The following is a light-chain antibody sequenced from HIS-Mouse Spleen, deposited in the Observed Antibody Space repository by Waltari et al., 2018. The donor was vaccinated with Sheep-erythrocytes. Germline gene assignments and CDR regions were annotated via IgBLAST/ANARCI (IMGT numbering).Light chain of an antibody. CDR2: DVS. CDR1: SSDVGCYNY. V-gene: IGLV2-11*01. Sequence: HSALTQPRSVSGSPGQSVTISCTGTSSDVGCYNYVSWYQQHPVKPPKLMIYDVSKRPSGVPDRFSGSKSGNTAPLTISGLQAEDEADYYCCSYAGSYNHVFGTGTKVTVL. CDR3: CSYAGSYNHV. J-gene: IGLJ1*01.